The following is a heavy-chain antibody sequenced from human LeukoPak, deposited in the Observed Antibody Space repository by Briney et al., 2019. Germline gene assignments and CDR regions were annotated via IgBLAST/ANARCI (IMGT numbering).Heavy chain of an antibody. D-gene: IGHD3-22*01. J-gene: IGHJ4*02. CDR3: ARDSGGPYDSSGFDY. CDR1: GGSISSYY. CDR2: IHYSGST. Sequence: SETLSLTCTVSGGSISSYYWSWIRQPPGKGLEWIGYIHYSGSTNYNPSLKSRVTISVDTSKNQFSLKLSSVTAADTAVYYCARDSGGPYDSSGFDYWGQGTLVTVSS. V-gene: IGHV4-59*01.